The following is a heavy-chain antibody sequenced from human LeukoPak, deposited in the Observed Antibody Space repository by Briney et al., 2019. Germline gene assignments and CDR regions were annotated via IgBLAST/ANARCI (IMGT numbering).Heavy chain of an antibody. V-gene: IGHV4-61*02. D-gene: IGHD5-24*01. CDR1: GGSISSGTYY. CDR2: IHTSGST. Sequence: SETLSLTCTVSGGSISSGTYYWSWIRQPAGKGLEWIGRIHTSGSTNYNPSLKSRVTISVDTSKNQFSLKLSSVTDADTAVYYCARWGSRDGYNPDDAFDIWGQGTMVTVSS. J-gene: IGHJ3*02. CDR3: ARWGSRDGYNPDDAFDI.